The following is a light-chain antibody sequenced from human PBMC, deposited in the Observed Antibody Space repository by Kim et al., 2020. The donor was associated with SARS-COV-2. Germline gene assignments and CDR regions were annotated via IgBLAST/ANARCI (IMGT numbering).Light chain of an antibody. V-gene: IGKV1-39*01. J-gene: IGKJ4*01. Sequence: DIQMTQSPFSLSASVGDRVTITCRASQSISSYLNWYQQKPGKAPKLLIYAASTLQSGVPSRFSGSGAGTDFTLTISTLQLEDFATYFCQQSFKTPLTFGGGPRWISN. CDR1: QSISSY. CDR2: AAS. CDR3: QQSFKTPLT.